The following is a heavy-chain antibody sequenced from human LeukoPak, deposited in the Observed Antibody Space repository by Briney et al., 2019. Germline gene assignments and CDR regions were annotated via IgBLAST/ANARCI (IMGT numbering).Heavy chain of an antibody. J-gene: IGHJ2*01. CDR2: IYYSGST. CDR3: AREYQTAGYFDL. CDR1: GGSISSYY. D-gene: IGHD2-21*02. Sequence: SETLSLTCTVSGGSISSYYWSWIRQPPGKGLEWIGYIYYSGSTNYNPSLKSRVTISVDTSKNQFSLKLSSVTAADTAVYYCAREYQTAGYFDLWGRGTLVTVSS. V-gene: IGHV4-59*01.